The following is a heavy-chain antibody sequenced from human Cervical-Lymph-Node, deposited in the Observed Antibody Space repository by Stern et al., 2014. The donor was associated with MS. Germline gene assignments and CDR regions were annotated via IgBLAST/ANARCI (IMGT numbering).Heavy chain of an antibody. Sequence: VQLVESGAEVKKPGASVRVSCKASGYTFTSYGIRWVRQAPGQGLEWMGGSGAYNGNTNYAEKVKGRVTMTTDTSTSTAYMELRSLRSDDTAVYYCARGLLGSENAFDIWGQGTMVTVSS. CDR3: ARGLLGSENAFDI. J-gene: IGHJ3*02. CDR2: SGAYNGNT. V-gene: IGHV1-18*01. D-gene: IGHD2-15*01. CDR1: GYTFTSYG.